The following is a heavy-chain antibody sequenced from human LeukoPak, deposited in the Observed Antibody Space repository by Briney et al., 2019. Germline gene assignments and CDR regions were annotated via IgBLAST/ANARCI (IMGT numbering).Heavy chain of an antibody. J-gene: IGHJ4*02. CDR2: ISAYNGNT. Sequence: ASVKVSCKASGGTFSSYAISWVRQAPGQGLEWMGWISAYNGNTNYAQKLQGRVTMTTDTSTSTAYMELRSLRSDDTAVYYCARRGNYGDFFDYWGQGTLVTVSS. V-gene: IGHV1-18*01. CDR1: GGTFSSYA. CDR3: ARRGNYGDFFDY. D-gene: IGHD4-17*01.